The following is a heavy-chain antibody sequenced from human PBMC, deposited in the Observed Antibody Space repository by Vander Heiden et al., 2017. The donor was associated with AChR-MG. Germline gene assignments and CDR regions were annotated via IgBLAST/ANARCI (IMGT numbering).Heavy chain of an antibody. D-gene: IGHD6-13*01. Sequence: QVQLVESGGGGVQPGRSLRLSCAASGFTFSGYAMHWVRQAPGEGLKWVAVISLDGSTEYYADSVKDRFTISRDNSKNTLYLQMINLRVEDTAVYFCARAVAAAGTEFDYWGQGTLVTVSS. V-gene: IGHV3-30*03. J-gene: IGHJ4*02. CDR2: ISLDGSTE. CDR1: GFTFSGYA. CDR3: ARAVAAAGTEFDY.